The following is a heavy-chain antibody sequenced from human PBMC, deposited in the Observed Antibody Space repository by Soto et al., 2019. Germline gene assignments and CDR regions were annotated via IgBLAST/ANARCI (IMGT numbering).Heavy chain of an antibody. CDR2: IYHSGST. J-gene: IGHJ3*02. Sequence: QVRLQESGPGLMKPSGTLSLTCAVSGGSISSSNWWRWVRQPPGKGLEGIGEIYHSGSTNYNPSLKSRVTISVDKSKTQFSLKLSSVTAADTAVYYCARDQSHSSPSPNAFDIWGHGTMVTVSS. D-gene: IGHD6-13*01. CDR1: GGSISSSNW. V-gene: IGHV4-4*02. CDR3: ARDQSHSSPSPNAFDI.